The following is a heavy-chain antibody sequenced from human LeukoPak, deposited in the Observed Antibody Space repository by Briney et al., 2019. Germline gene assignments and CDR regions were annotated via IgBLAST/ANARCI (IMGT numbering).Heavy chain of an antibody. CDR3: ARDAPFSY. CDR1: GFTFSSYS. Sequence: GGSLRLSCAASGFTFSSYSMNWVRQAPGKGLEWVSSISSSGSNMFYADSVKGRFTVSRDNAKNSLYLQMNSLRAEDTAVYYCARDAPFSYWGQGTLVTVSS. CDR2: ISSSGSNM. J-gene: IGHJ4*02. V-gene: IGHV3-21*01.